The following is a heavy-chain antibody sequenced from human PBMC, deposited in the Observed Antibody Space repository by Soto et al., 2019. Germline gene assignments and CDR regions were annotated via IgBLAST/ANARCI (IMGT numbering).Heavy chain of an antibody. CDR1: GFTFSSYA. CDR3: AKGGDAVYSSSSFFDI. J-gene: IGHJ3*02. Sequence: GGSLRLSCAASGFTFSSYAMSWVRQAPGKGLEWVSASSGSGGSTYYADSVKGRCTITRDNSKNTLYLQMNSLRAEDTAVYYCAKGGDAVYSSSSFFDIRGQGTMVTVSS. D-gene: IGHD6-6*01. V-gene: IGHV3-23*01. CDR2: SSGSGGST.